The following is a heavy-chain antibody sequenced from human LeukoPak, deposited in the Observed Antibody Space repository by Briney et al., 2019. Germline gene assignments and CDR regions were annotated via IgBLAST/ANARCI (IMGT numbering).Heavy chain of an antibody. CDR3: AGSSVVGAIHWFDP. CDR2: IYTSGST. CDR1: GGSISSYY. D-gene: IGHD1-26*01. J-gene: IGHJ5*02. Sequence: SETLSLTCTVSGGSISSYYWSWIRQPAGRGLEWIGRIYTSGSTNYNPSLKSRVTMSVDTSKNQFSLKLSSVTAADTAVYYCAGSSVVGAIHWFDPWGQGTLVTVSS. V-gene: IGHV4-4*07.